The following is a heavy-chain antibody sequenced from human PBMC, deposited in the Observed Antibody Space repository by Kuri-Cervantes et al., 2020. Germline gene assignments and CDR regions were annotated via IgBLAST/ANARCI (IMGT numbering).Heavy chain of an antibody. D-gene: IGHD6-19*01. V-gene: IGHV4-61*01. CDR1: GGSVSSGSYY. CDR2: IYYSGST. J-gene: IGHJ5*02. Sequence: SETLSLTCTVSGGSVSSGSYYWSWIRQPPGKGLEWIGYIYYSGSTNYNPSLKSRVTISVDTSKNQFSLKLSSVTAADTAVYYCASSQWLVHWFDPWGQGTLVTVSS. CDR3: ASSQWLVHWFDP.